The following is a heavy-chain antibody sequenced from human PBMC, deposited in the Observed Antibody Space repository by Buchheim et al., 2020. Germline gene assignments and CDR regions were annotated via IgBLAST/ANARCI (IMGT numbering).Heavy chain of an antibody. CDR2: ISSSSSTI. J-gene: IGHJ6*02. CDR1: GFTFSRYS. D-gene: IGHD6-6*01. Sequence: EVQLVESGGGLVQPGGSLRLSCAASGFTFSRYSMNWVRQAPGKGLEWVSYISSSSSTIYYADSVKGRFTISRDNAKKSLYLQMNSLRAEDTAVYYCASSGVGIAARNRYYYYYYGMDVWGQGTT. CDR3: ASSGVGIAARNRYYYYYYGMDV. V-gene: IGHV3-48*01.